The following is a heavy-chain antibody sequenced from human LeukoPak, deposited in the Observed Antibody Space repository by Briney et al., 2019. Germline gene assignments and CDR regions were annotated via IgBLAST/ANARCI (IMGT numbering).Heavy chain of an antibody. V-gene: IGHV3-21*01. Sequence: GGSLRLSCAASGFTFNSYSMNWVRQAPGKGLEWVSSISSSSSYIYYADSVKGRFTISRDNAKNSLYPQMNSLRAEDTAVYYCARGWSSMTTFDYWGQGTLVTVSS. CDR1: GFTFNSYS. CDR2: ISSSSSYI. J-gene: IGHJ4*02. D-gene: IGHD4-11*01. CDR3: ARGWSSMTTFDY.